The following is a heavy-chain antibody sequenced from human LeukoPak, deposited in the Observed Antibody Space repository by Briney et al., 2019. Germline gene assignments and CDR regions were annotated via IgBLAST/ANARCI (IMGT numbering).Heavy chain of an antibody. Sequence: GGSLRLSCAASGFSFSSFGMNWVRQAPGKGLEWVAVLSHDGRNKNYADSVKGRFIISRDNSKKTLYLQMNSLRGEDTAVYYCARFREYTYGPFDSWGQGTLVTVSS. V-gene: IGHV3-30*04. CDR1: GFSFSSFG. CDR3: ARFREYTYGPFDS. J-gene: IGHJ4*02. D-gene: IGHD5-18*01. CDR2: LSHDGRNK.